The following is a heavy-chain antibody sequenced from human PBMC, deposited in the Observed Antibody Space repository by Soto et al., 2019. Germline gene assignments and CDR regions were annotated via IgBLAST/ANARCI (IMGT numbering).Heavy chain of an antibody. CDR2: TYDSGST. CDR1: GGSISGGGYY. CDR3: AREIIPLTTDWYFDL. D-gene: IGHD4-17*01. V-gene: IGHV4-30-4*01. Sequence: QVQLQESGPGLVKPSETLSLTCTVSGGSISGGGYYWSWIRQPPGKGLEWIGYTYDSGSTYYNPSLKSRIRISIDTSKNQFSLRLTSVTAADTAVYYCAREIIPLTTDWYFDLWGRGTLVTVSS. J-gene: IGHJ2*01.